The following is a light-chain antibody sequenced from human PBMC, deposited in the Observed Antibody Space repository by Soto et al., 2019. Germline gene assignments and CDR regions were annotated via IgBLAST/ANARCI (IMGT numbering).Light chain of an antibody. J-gene: IGKJ5*01. V-gene: IGKV1-27*01. CDR3: QQYSTIPIT. CDR1: QGISNE. Sequence: DIQMTQSPSTLSASVGDRVTITCRASQGISNELGWYQHKPGQPPKLLIYWASTRQSGVPDRFSGSGSGTDFTLTINDLQAEDVAVYYCQQYSTIPITFGQGTRLEIK. CDR2: WAS.